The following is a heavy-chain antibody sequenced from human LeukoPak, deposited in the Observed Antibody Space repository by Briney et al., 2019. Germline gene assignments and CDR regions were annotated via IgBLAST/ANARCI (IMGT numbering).Heavy chain of an antibody. V-gene: IGHV4-39*07. J-gene: IGHJ4*02. D-gene: IGHD6-19*01. CDR1: GDSSYNNIYY. CDR3: AREYTLYRSGWFLDY. Sequence: SETLSLTCSVSGDSSYNNIYYWGWIRQPPGKGLEWIGSIDYSGSSYYNPSLKSRATISIDASKDQFSLKLNSVTAADTAVYYCAREYTLYRSGWFLDYWGQGTVVTVSS. CDR2: IDYSGSS.